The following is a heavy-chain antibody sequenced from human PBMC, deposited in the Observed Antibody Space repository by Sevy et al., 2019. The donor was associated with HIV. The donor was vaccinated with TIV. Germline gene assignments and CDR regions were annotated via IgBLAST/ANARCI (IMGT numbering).Heavy chain of an antibody. CDR1: GFTFSTYT. CDR2: ISGFSSYI. V-gene: IGHV3-21*01. D-gene: IGHD2-2*01. CDR3: ARDGGCTSTSCLLYFDY. Sequence: GGSLRLSCAVSGFTFSTYTMNWVRQAPGKGLEWVSSISGFSSYIYYADSVKGRFTISRDNAKNSLYLQMNSLRAEDTAVYYCARDGGCTSTSCLLYFDYLGQGTLVTVSS. J-gene: IGHJ4*01.